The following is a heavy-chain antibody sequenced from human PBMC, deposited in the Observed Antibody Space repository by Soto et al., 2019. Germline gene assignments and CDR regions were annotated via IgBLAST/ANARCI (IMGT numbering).Heavy chain of an antibody. J-gene: IGHJ4*02. CDR3: AKDQAEAGASDY. CDR1: GFTFSNYA. CDR2: IPGSGGST. V-gene: IGHV3-23*01. D-gene: IGHD6-13*01. Sequence: GGSLRLSCAASGFTFSNYAMSSVRQAPGKGLEWVSAIPGSGGSTFDADSVKGRFTTPRDNLKNRLHLQMNSLRAEDTAVYYCAKDQAEAGASDYWGQGTLVTVSS.